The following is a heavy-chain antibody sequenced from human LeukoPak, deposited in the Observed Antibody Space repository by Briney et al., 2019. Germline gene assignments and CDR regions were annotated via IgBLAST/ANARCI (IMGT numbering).Heavy chain of an antibody. V-gene: IGHV4-34*01. CDR3: ARGRGSYFSFDY. J-gene: IGHJ4*02. CDR1: GGSFSGYY. CDR2: INHSGST. D-gene: IGHD1-26*01. Sequence: SETLSPTCAVYGGSFSGYYWSWIRQPPGKGLEWIGEINHSGSTNYNPSLKSRVTISVDTSKNQFSRKLSSVTAADTAVYYCARGRGSYFSFDYWGQGTLVTVSS.